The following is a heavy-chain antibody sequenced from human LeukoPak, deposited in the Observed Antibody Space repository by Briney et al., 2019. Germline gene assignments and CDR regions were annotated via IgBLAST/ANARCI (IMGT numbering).Heavy chain of an antibody. CDR1: GFTFSSYE. CDR3: ARVRGSFDTSGYSPPSYFDD. D-gene: IGHD3-22*01. Sequence: GGSLRLSCAASGFTFSSYEMNWVRQAPGKGLEWVSYISSSDNTIHYADSVKDRFTISRDNAKKSLYLQMNTLGVEDTAIYYCARVRGSFDTSGYSPPSYFDDWGQGTLVTVSS. V-gene: IGHV3-48*03. CDR2: ISSSDNTI. J-gene: IGHJ4*02.